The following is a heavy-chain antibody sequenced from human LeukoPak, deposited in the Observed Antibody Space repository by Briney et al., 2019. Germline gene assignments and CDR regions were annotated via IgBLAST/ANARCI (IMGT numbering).Heavy chain of an antibody. J-gene: IGHJ6*03. D-gene: IGHD3-22*01. Sequence: PGGSLRLSCVGSGFTSIAYALTWARQAPGKGLEWVSGISGGGVTTYYADSVKGRFTISRDNSKNTLYLQMNSLRADDTAIYYCEKNKQWGALIYYYTGRAVGGKGPTAPV. V-gene: IGHV3-23*01. CDR1: GFTSIAYA. CDR3: EKNKQWGALIYYYTGRAV. CDR2: ISGGGVTT.